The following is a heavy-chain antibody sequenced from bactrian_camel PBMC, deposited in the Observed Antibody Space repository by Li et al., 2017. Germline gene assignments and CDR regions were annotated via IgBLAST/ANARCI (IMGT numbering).Heavy chain of an antibody. J-gene: IGHJ6*01. CDR2: IGNDGRT. Sequence: VQLVESGGGSVQAGGSLRLSCVASGYINSNHYMAWFLQAPGKALVGVAAIGNDGRTWYSDSVKGRYTISRDNAKNTLYLQMNSVKPEDSGMYYCAAGEGRSYCSGPFTYHDFGRWGQGTQVTVS. CDR1: GYINSNHY. V-gene: IGHV3S10*01. CDR3: AAGEGRSYCSGPFTYHDFGR. D-gene: IGHD2*01.